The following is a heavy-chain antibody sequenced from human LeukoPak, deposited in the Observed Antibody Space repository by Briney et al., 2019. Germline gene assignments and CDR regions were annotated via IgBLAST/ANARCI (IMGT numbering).Heavy chain of an antibody. J-gene: IGHJ5*02. CDR2: INHSGST. V-gene: IGHV4-34*01. CDR1: GGSFSGYY. Sequence: PSETLSLTCAVYGGSFSGYYWSWIRQPPGKGLEWIGEINHSGSTNYNPSLKSRVTISVDTSKSQFSLKLSSVTAADTAVYYCASRPDYDFWSVTRAPPNWFDPWGQGTLVTVSS. CDR3: ASRPDYDFWSVTRAPPNWFDP. D-gene: IGHD3-3*01.